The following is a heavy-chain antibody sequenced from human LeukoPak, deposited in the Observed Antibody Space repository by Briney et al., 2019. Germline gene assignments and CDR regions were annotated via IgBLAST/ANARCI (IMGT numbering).Heavy chain of an antibody. V-gene: IGHV3-23*01. CDR2: ISGDGERT. D-gene: IGHD4-17*01. Sequence: GGSLRLSCAASGFTFSSFVVSWVRQAPGKGLERVSSISGDGERTYYADSVKGRFTISRDNSKNTLYLRMNSLRAEDTAVYYCAKEGVAVTSRGAYFDYWGQGTLVTVSS. CDR3: AKEGVAVTSRGAYFDY. J-gene: IGHJ4*02. CDR1: GFTFSSFV.